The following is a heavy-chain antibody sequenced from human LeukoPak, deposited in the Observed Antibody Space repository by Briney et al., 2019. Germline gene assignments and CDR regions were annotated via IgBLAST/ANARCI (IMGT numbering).Heavy chain of an antibody. CDR1: GLTFRNFG. CDR3: VRDVTSTGWYPLVS. J-gene: IGHJ4*02. D-gene: IGHD6-19*01. Sequence: PGRSLRLSCAASGLTFRNFGFHWVRQAPGKGLEWVSVIAHDGSRKFYADSVKGRFTISRDNSNDTLYLQMNSLRSEDTALYFCVRDVTSTGWYPLVSWGQGTLVTVSS. V-gene: IGHV3-30*04. CDR2: IAHDGSRK.